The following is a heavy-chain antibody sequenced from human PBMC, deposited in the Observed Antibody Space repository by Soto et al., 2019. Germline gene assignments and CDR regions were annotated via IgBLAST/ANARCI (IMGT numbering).Heavy chain of an antibody. CDR3: ARVARIAARPRGYYYYGMDV. CDR2: MNPNSGNT. V-gene: IGHV1-8*01. J-gene: IGHJ6*02. D-gene: IGHD6-6*01. Sequence: KVSCKASGYTFTSYDINWVRQATGQGLEWMGWMNPNSGNTGYAQKFQGRVTMTRNTSISTAYMELSSLRSEDTAVYYCARVARIAARPRGYYYYGMDVWGQGTTVTVSS. CDR1: GYTFTSYD.